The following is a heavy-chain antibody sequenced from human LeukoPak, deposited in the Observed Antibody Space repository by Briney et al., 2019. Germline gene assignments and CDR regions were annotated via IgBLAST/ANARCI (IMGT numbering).Heavy chain of an antibody. CDR1: GGNFGNYV. D-gene: IGHD6-6*01. CDR3: ARETNEEYSSSSDGLAV. J-gene: IGHJ6*02. CDR2: ITPFFGVA. V-gene: IGHV1-69*04. Sequence: GASVKVSCKASGGNFGNYVIHWVRQAPGQGLEWMGRITPFFGVANYAQTFQDRVTFTADKITNTAYMQISSLKSEDTAVYFCARETNEEYSSSSDGLAVWGQGTTVTVSS.